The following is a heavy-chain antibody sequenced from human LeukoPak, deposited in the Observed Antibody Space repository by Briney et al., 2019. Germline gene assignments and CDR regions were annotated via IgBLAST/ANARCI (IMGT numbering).Heavy chain of an antibody. CDR1: GDSIASADYY. CDR2: IYYSGGT. V-gene: IGHV4-30-4*08. J-gene: IGHJ4*02. CDR3: ATVTRWTYYLDY. Sequence: PSQTLSLTCTVSGDSIASADYYWSWIRQPPGKGLEWIGYIYYSGGTYYNPSLKSRLTITISADTSKNQFSLNLSSVTAADTAVYYCATVTRWTYYLDYWGQGTLVTVSS. D-gene: IGHD3/OR15-3a*01.